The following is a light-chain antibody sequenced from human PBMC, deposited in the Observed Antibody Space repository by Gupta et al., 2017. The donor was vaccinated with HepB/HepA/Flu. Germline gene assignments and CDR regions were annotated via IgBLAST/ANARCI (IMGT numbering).Light chain of an antibody. CDR1: SSNIGSNT. CDR2: SNN. J-gene: IGLJ2*01. CDR3: AAWDDSLNGVV. Sequence: VLTQPPTTSSTPGQRVTISCSGSSSNIGSNTVNWYQQLPGTAPKLLIYSNNQRPSGVPDRFSGSKSGTSASLAISGLQSEDEADYYCAAWDDSLNGVVFGGGTKLTVL. V-gene: IGLV1-44*01.